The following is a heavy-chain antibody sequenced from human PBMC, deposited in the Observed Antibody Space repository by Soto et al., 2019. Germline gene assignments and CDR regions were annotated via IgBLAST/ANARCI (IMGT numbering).Heavy chain of an antibody. J-gene: IGHJ3*02. CDR3: ARLYYGDYVDAFDI. V-gene: IGHV1-8*01. CDR2: MNPNSGNT. D-gene: IGHD4-17*01. CDR1: GYTLTSYD. Sequence: ASVKVSCKASGYTLTSYDINWVRQATGQGLEWMGWMNPNSGNTGYAQKFQGRVTMTRNTSISTAYMELSSLRSEDTAVYYCARLYYGDYVDAFDIWGQGTMVTVSS.